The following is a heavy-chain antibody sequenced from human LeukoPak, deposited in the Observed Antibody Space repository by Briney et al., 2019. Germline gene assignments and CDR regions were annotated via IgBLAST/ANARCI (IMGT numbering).Heavy chain of an antibody. CDR3: ARDSMGYYDSSGYINWYFDL. V-gene: IGHV1-2*02. J-gene: IGHJ2*01. CDR1: GCTFTGYY. Sequence: ASVKVSCKASGCTFTGYYMHWVRQAPGQGLEWMGWINPNSGGTNYAQKFQGRVTMTRDTSISTAYMELSRLRSDDTAVYYCARDSMGYYDSSGYINWYFDLWGRGTLVTVSS. CDR2: INPNSGGT. D-gene: IGHD3-22*01.